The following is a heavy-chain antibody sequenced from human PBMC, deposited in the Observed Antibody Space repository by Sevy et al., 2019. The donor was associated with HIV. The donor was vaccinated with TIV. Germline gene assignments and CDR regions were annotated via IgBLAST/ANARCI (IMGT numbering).Heavy chain of an antibody. CDR2: ISYDGSNK. CDR3: ARDLMAGRKSGYYSGMDV. J-gene: IGHJ6*02. CDR1: GFTFSSYA. D-gene: IGHD6-19*01. Sequence: GGSLRLSCAASGFTFSSYAMHWVRQAPGKGLEWVAVISYDGSNKYYADSVKGRFTISRDNSKNTLYLQMNSLRAEDTAVYYCARDLMAGRKSGYYSGMDVWGQGTTVTVSS. V-gene: IGHV3-30*04.